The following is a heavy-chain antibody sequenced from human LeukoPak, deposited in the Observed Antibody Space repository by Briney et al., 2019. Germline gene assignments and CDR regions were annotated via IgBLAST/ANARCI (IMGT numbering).Heavy chain of an antibody. CDR3: ARDYYAHDSSVYPSANPYYFDY. V-gene: IGHV3-30-3*01. J-gene: IGHJ4*02. CDR1: GFTFSTQA. Sequence: GRSLRLSCATSGFTFSTQALHWVRQAPGKGLEWVALISYDGGIKSYTDSVKGRFTISRDSSKNTLYLQMNSLRAEDTAVYYCARDYYAHDSSVYPSANPYYFDYWGQGTLVTVSS. CDR2: ISYDGGIK. D-gene: IGHD3-22*01.